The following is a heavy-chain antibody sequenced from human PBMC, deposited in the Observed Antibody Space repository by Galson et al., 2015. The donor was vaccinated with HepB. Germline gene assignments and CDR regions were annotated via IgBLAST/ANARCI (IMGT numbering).Heavy chain of an antibody. J-gene: IGHJ4*02. CDR3: AHGLTTGAMGAFDY. Sequence: IRQHPGKGLEWIGYIHYSGYTSYNPSLKSRLTISIDTSKNQFSLKLRSVTAADTAVYFCAHGLTTGAMGAFDYWGQGALVTVSS. CDR2: IHYSGYT. V-gene: IGHV4-31*02. D-gene: IGHD4-11*01.